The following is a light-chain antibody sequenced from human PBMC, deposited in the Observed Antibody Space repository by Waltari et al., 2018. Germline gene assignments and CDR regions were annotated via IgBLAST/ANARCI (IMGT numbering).Light chain of an antibody. CDR2: ETS. J-gene: IGKJ3*01. V-gene: IGKV3-11*01. CDR3: QQRYDWPPVT. CDR1: QSISNL. Sequence: EIVLTQSPATLSLSPGERATLSCRASQSISNLLAWYQQKPGQAPRLVIYETSNRAAGIPARFSGSGSGTDFTLSISSLEPEDFAVYYCQQRYDWPPVTFGPGTKVDFK.